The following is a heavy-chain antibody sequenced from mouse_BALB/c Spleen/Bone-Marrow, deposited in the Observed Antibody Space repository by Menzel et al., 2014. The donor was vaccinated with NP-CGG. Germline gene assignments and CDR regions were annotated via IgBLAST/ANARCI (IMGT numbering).Heavy chain of an antibody. D-gene: IGHD1-2*01. J-gene: IGHJ4*01. Sequence: EVMLVESGGGLVQPGGSLKLSCAPSGFTFSDYYLYWVRQTPGKRLEWVAYISNGGGSTYYPDTVEGRFTISRDNAKNTLYLQMSRLKSEDTAMYYCARGGDSLLRLRSMDYWGQGTSVTVSS. CDR1: GFTFSDYY. CDR2: ISNGGGST. CDR3: ARGGDSLLRLRSMDY. V-gene: IGHV5-12*01.